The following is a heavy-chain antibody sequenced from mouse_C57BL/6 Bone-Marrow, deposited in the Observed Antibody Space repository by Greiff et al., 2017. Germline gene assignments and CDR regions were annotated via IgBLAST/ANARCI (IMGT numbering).Heavy chain of an antibody. CDR3: ARRLAY. Sequence: QLKASGPGLVKPSQSLSLTCSVTGYSITSGYYWNWIRQFPGNKLEWMGYISYDGSNNYNPSLKNRISITRDTSKNQFFLKLNSVTTEDTATYYCARRLAYWGQGTLVTVSA. CDR1: GYSITSGYY. J-gene: IGHJ3*01. CDR2: ISYDGSN. V-gene: IGHV3-6*01.